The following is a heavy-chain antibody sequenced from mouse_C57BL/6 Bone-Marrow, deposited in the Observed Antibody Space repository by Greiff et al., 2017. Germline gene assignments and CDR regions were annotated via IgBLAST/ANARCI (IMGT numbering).Heavy chain of an antibody. Sequence: QVQLQQSGAELVRPGTSVKVSCKASGYAFTNYLIEWVKQRPGQGLEWIGVINPGSGGTNYNEKLKGKATLTEDTSSITAYLHLSSLTSEESAVYSCERLIEYYGNSCTCYAMDYWGQGTSGTVSS. CDR1: GYAFTNYL. J-gene: IGHJ4*01. V-gene: IGHV1-54*01. CDR3: ERLIEYYGNSCTCYAMDY. D-gene: IGHD1-1*01. CDR2: INPGSGGT.